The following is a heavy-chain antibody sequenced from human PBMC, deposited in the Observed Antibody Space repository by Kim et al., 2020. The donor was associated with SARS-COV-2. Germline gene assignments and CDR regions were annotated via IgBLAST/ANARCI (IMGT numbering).Heavy chain of an antibody. J-gene: IGHJ6*02. D-gene: IGHD3-10*01. V-gene: IGHV1-69*06. CDR3: ARDLYYYGSGHYGMDV. CDR2: IIPIFGTA. Sequence: SVKVSCKASGGTFSSYAISWVRQAPGQGLEWMGGIIPIFGTANYAQKFQGRVTITADKSTSTAYMELSSLRSEDPAVYYCARDLYYYGSGHYGMDVWGQGTPVTVSS. CDR1: GGTFSSYA.